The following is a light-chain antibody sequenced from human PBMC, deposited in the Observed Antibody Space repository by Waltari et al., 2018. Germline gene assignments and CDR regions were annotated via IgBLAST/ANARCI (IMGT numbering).Light chain of an antibody. J-gene: IGKJ3*01. CDR1: QSVRSDL. CDR3: QQYGGSPEGFT. CDR2: ATA. V-gene: IGKV3-20*01. Sequence: EVVLTQSPGTLSLSPGERATLSCRASQSVRSDLLAWYQQKPGRAPRRLIYATASRATGTPDRFSGSGFGTDFTLTISRLEAEDFAVYYCQQYGGSPEGFTFGPGTTVDFK.